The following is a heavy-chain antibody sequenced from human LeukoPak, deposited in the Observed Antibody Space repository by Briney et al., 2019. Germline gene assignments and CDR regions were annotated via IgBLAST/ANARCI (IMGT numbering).Heavy chain of an antibody. V-gene: IGHV4-59*01. CDR1: GGSISSYY. CDR2: IYYSGTT. CDR3: ARGVYIAAAQYGY. Sequence: KTSETLSLTCTVSGGSISSYYWSWIRQPPGKGLGWIGYIYYSGTTSYNPSLKSRVTISVDPSKNQFSLKLSSVTAADTAVYYCARGVYIAAAQYGYWGQGTLVTVSS. D-gene: IGHD6-13*01. J-gene: IGHJ4*02.